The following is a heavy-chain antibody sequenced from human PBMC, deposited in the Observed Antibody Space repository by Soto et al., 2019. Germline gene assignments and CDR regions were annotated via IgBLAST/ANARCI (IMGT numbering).Heavy chain of an antibody. CDR1: GFAFSSYA. CDR2: ISYDASNK. J-gene: IGHJ4*02. D-gene: IGHD6-19*01. Sequence: QVQLVESGGGVVQPVRSLRLSCAASGFAFSSYAMHWVRRAPGKGLEWVAVISYDASNKYYADSVKGRFIISRDNSKKTMYLQISSLRAEDTAVYYCARPFSSGWYGDFDYWGQGTLVTVSS. CDR3: ARPFSSGWYGDFDY. V-gene: IGHV3-30-3*01.